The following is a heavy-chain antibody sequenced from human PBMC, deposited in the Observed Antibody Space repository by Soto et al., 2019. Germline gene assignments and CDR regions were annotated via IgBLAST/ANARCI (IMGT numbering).Heavy chain of an antibody. CDR2: ISPFNGNT. Sequence: QVQLVQSGAEVKMPGASVRVSCKSSGYPFTHYGITWIRQAPGQGLEWMGWISPFNGNTNYGQTVQGRVTLTTETSTSTVCMELRSLRSDDTAVYYCARDQSFDRTYYYGIDVWGQGTTVTVSS. J-gene: IGHJ6*02. V-gene: IGHV1-18*01. CDR3: ARDQSFDRTYYYGIDV. CDR1: GYPFTHYG.